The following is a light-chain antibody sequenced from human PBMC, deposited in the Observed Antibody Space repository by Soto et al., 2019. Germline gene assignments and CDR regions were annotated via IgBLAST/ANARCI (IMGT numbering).Light chain of an antibody. CDR1: SSDVGGYNY. Sequence: QSALTQPPSASGSPGQSVTISCTGTSSDVGGYNYVSWYQQHSGKAPKLMIYEVTKRPSGVPDRFSGSKSGNTASLTVSGLQAEDEADYYCSSYGGSNNLLFGGGTKLTVL. CDR2: EVT. V-gene: IGLV2-8*01. CDR3: SSYGGSNNLL. J-gene: IGLJ2*01.